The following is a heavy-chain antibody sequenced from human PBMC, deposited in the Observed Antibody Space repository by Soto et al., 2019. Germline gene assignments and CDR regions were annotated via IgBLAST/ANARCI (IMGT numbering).Heavy chain of an antibody. CDR1: GYSFTDYH. V-gene: IGHV1-2*04. Sequence: ASVTVSCKASGYSFTDYHIHWVRQAPGQGLEWLGRINPKSGGTSTAQKFQGWVTMTRDRSISTVYMELTRLRSDDTAVYYCARDPRLVVVPAAINNNWFDPWGQGTLVTVSS. CDR3: ARDPRLVVVPAAINNNWFDP. D-gene: IGHD2-2*02. J-gene: IGHJ5*02. CDR2: INPKSGGT.